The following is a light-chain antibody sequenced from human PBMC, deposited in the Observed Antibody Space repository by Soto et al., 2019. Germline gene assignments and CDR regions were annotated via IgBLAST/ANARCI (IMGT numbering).Light chain of an antibody. CDR1: QSISSSS. V-gene: IGKV3-20*01. CDR2: GAS. CDR3: QQYGGSPPYT. Sequence: VLTQSPGTLSLSPGERATISCRASQSISSSSLAWYQHKPGLAPRLLIYGASSRATGIAHRFSGSGSGTAFTLRISRLEPEDCGVYYCQQYGGSPPYTFGQGTRLEIK. J-gene: IGKJ2*01.